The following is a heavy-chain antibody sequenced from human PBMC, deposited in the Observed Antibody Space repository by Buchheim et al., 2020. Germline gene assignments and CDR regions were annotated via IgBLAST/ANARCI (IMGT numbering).Heavy chain of an antibody. CDR3: ARGDLAYCGGDCFLFDY. CDR2: IISSSSTI. D-gene: IGHD2-21*01. Sequence: EVQLVESGGGLVQPGGSLRLSCAASGFTFSSYSRNWVLQAPGKGLEGVSYIISSSSTIYSADSVKGRFTISNDNEKNSMYLQMNSLRAEDTAVYYCARGDLAYCGGDCFLFDYWGQGTL. V-gene: IGHV3-48*01. CDR1: GFTFSSYS. J-gene: IGHJ4*02.